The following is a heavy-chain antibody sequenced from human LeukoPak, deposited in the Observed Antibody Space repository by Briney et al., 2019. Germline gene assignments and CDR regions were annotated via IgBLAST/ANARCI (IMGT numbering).Heavy chain of an antibody. D-gene: IGHD3-16*01. CDR2: IKPDGSEK. CDR3: ARYYDPIVGDAFDI. Sequence: GGSLRLSCAASGFSFGSDWMTWVRQAPGKGLEWVANIKPDGSEKYYVDSVKGRFTISRDNAKNSLYLQLNSLRAEDTAVYVCARYYDPIVGDAFDIWGQGTMVTVSS. CDR1: GFSFGSDW. V-gene: IGHV3-7*01. J-gene: IGHJ3*02.